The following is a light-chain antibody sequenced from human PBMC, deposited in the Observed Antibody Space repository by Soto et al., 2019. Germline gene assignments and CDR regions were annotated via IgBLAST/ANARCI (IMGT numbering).Light chain of an antibody. V-gene: IGLV1-40*01. CDR3: QSSDSSLSGSYV. Sequence: QSVLTQPPSVSGAPGQRVTISCTGSSSNIGAGYDVHWYQRLPGTAPKVLIYSNNNRPSGVPDRFSGSKSGTSASLAITGLLAEDEADYYCQSSDSSLSGSYVFGTGTKLTVL. CDR1: SSNIGAGYD. J-gene: IGLJ1*01. CDR2: SNN.